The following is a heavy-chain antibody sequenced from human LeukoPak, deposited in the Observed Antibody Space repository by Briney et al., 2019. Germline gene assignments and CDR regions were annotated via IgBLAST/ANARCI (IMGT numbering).Heavy chain of an antibody. CDR1: GFTFSTYW. D-gene: IGHD5-18*01. Sequence: GGSLRLSCAASGFTFSTYWMSWVRQAPGKGLEWVANIKKDGSEKYYMDSVKGRFTISRDNSKNTVFLQMNSLKPEDTAVYYCAKDVATQLWYYFDSWGQGTLVTVSS. J-gene: IGHJ4*02. CDR3: AKDVATQLWYYFDS. CDR2: IKKDGSEK. V-gene: IGHV3-7*01.